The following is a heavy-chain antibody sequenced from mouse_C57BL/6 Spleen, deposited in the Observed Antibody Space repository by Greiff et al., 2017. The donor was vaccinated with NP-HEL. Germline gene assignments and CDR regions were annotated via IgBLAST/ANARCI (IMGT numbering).Heavy chain of an antibody. D-gene: IGHD1-1*01. CDR2: IDPSDSYT. CDR1: GYTFTSYW. CDR3: ARDTTVVRAMGY. Sequence: QVQLQQPGAELVKPGASVKLSCKASGYTFTSYWMQWVKQRPGQGLEWIGEIDPSDSYTNYNQKFKGKATLTVDTSSSTAYMQLSSLTSEDSAVYYCARDTTVVRAMGYWGQGTSVTVAS. V-gene: IGHV1-50*01. J-gene: IGHJ4*01.